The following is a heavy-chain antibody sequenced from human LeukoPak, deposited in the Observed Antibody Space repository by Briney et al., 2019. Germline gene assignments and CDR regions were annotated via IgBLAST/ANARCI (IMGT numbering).Heavy chain of an antibody. D-gene: IGHD2-15*01. Sequence: SETLSLTCTVSGGSISRYYWSWIRQPPGKGLEGIGDIYYSGSTNYNPSLKSRVTISVDTSKNQFSLKLSSVTAADTAVYYCARGYCSGGSCYSDYFDYWGQGTLVTVSS. CDR1: GGSISRYY. CDR3: ARGYCSGGSCYSDYFDY. J-gene: IGHJ4*02. V-gene: IGHV4-59*01. CDR2: IYYSGST.